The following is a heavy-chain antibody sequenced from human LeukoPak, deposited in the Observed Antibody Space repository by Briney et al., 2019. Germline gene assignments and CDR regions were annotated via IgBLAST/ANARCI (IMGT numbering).Heavy chain of an antibody. CDR1: GFTFTNYW. CDR3: GRDLGGRSGY. CDR2: LPPDELGI. D-gene: IGHD1-26*01. Sequence: GGSLRLSCAASGFTFTNYWMHWVRQAPGMGLVWVSRLPPDELGIIYADSVKGRFTVSRDNAKNTVYLQMNNLRVDDTAMYYCGRDLGGRSGYWGQGTLVTVSS. V-gene: IGHV3-74*01. J-gene: IGHJ4*02.